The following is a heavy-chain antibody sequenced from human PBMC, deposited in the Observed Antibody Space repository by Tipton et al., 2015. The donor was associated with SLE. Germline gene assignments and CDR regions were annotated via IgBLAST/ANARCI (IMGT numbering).Heavy chain of an antibody. CDR3: ARTWYSSGWPAAFGI. CDR2: ISSSGSTI. CDR1: GFTFSSYE. D-gene: IGHD6-19*01. V-gene: IGHV3-48*03. J-gene: IGHJ3*02. Sequence: SLRLSCAASGFTFSSYEMNWVRQAPGKGLEWVSYISSSGSTIYYADSVKGRFTISRDNAKNSLYLQMNSLRAEDTAVYYCARTWYSSGWPAAFGIWGQGTMVTVSS.